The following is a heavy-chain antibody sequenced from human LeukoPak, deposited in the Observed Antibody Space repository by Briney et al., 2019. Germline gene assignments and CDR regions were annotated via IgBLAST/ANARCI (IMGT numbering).Heavy chain of an antibody. D-gene: IGHD3-22*01. J-gene: IGHJ2*01. CDR3: ARGYYYDSSGYLHWYFDL. CDR2: IYYSGST. CDR1: GGSISSYY. Sequence: SETLSLTCTVSGGSISSYYWRWIRQPPGKGLEWIGYIYYSGSTNYNPSLKSRVTISVDTSKNQFSLKLSSVTAADTAVYYCARGYYYDSSGYLHWYFDLWGRGTLVTVSS. V-gene: IGHV4-59*01.